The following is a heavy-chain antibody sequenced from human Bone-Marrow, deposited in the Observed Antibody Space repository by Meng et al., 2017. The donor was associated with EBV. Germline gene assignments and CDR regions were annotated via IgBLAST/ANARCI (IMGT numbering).Heavy chain of an antibody. CDR2: IPSDGNI. J-gene: IGHJ5*02. D-gene: IGHD1-14*01. Sequence: LQLVGAGGGVVQPGRSLRLSCAASGFTFSGYGMFWVRQAPGKGPEWVAIIPSDGNIYYADSVKGRFTISRDNSKNTLYLQMNSLRGEDTAVYYCARDLSGRFDPWGQGTLVTVSS. CDR1: GFTFSGYG. V-gene: IGHV3-30*03. CDR3: ARDLSGRFDP.